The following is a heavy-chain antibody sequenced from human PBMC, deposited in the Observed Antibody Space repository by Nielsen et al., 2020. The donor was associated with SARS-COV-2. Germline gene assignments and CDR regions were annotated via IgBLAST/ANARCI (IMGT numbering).Heavy chain of an antibody. CDR2: IDPSDSYT. CDR3: ARGAPKYSSGWYWFDP. D-gene: IGHD6-19*01. J-gene: IGHJ5*02. CDR1: GYSFTSYW. Sequence: GGSLRLSCKGSGYSFTSYWISWVRQMPGKGLEWMGRIDPSDSYTNYSPSSQGHVTISADKSISTAYLQWSSLKASDTAMYYCARGAPKYSSGWYWFDPWGQGTLVTSPQ. V-gene: IGHV5-10-1*01.